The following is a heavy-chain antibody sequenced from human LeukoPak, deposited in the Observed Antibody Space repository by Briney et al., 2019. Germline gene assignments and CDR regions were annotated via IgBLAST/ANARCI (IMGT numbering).Heavy chain of an antibody. CDR2: IKSKTDGGTT. D-gene: IGHD3-10*01. J-gene: IGHJ6*03. CDR1: RLTFSNAW. V-gene: IGHV3-15*01. Sequence: GGSLRLSCALCRLTFSNAWMSWLRQAPGKGLEWVGRIKSKTDGGTTDYAAPVKGRFTISRDDSNNTLYLQMNSLKTEDTAVYYCTTVAPLLSYYYYYYMDVWGKGTTVTVSS. CDR3: TTVAPLLSYYYYYYMDV.